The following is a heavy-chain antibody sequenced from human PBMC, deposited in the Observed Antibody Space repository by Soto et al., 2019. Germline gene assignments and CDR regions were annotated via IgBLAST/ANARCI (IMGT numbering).Heavy chain of an antibody. D-gene: IGHD2-21*02. V-gene: IGHV5-51*01. CDR2: IYPGDSDT. CDR1: GYSFASHW. J-gene: IGHJ4*02. CDR3: ARYSGGYCHYLDF. Sequence: PGESLKISCKGSGYSFASHWVAWVRQMPEKGLEWIGPIYPGDSDTKYSSAFRGHVTISADTSVSTAYLQWRSLEATDSAIYYWARYSGGYCHYLDFWGQGTLVTVSS.